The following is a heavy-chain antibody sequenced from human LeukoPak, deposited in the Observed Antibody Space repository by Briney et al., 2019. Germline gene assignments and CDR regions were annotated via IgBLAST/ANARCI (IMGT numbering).Heavy chain of an antibody. CDR3: ARKRLTVTNVPGWFDP. Sequence: KPSETLSLTCAVYGGSSSGYYWSWIRQPPGKGLEWIGEINHSGSTNYNPSLKSRVTISVDTSKNQFSLKLSSVTAADTAVYYCARKRLTVTNVPGWFDPWGQGTLVTVSS. CDR1: GGSSSGYY. D-gene: IGHD4-17*01. V-gene: IGHV4-34*01. J-gene: IGHJ5*02. CDR2: INHSGST.